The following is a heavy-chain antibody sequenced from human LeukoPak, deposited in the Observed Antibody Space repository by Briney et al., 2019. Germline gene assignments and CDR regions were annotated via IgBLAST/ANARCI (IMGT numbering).Heavy chain of an antibody. V-gene: IGHV3-7*04. J-gene: IGHJ4*02. D-gene: IGHD2-21*01. CDR3: AKDSEAAGESFDY. CDR2: INGDGREK. CDR1: GFTFSRYW. Sequence: GGSLRLSCAASGFTFSRYWMSWVRQAPGKGLEWVANINGDGREKYYVDSVKGPFSISRDKATNSLYLQINTLRAENMGVYYCAKDSEAAGESFDYWGQGALVTVSS.